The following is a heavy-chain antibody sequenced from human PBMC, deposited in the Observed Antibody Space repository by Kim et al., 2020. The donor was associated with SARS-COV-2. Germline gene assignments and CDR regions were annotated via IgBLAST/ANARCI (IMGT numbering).Heavy chain of an antibody. CDR2: IYYSGST. D-gene: IGHD5-12*01. J-gene: IGHJ4*02. CDR3: ARHRSLRLPFDY. CDR1: GGSISSYY. V-gene: IGHV4-59*08. Sequence: SETLSLTCTVSGGSISSYYWSWIRQPPGKGLEWIGYIYYSGSTNYNPSLKSRVTISVDTSKNQFSLKLSSVTAADTAVYYCARHRSLRLPFDYWGQGTLVTVSS.